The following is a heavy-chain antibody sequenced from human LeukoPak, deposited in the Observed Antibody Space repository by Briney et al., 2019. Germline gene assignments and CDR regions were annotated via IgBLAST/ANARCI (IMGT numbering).Heavy chain of an antibody. D-gene: IGHD4-23*01. V-gene: IGHV3-9*03. CDR3: AKAMTTVVTGAFDI. Sequence: GRSLRLSCAASGFTFDDYAMHWVRQAPGKGLEWVSGISWNSGSIGYADSVKGRFTISRDNAKNSLYLQMNSLRAEDMALYYCAKAMTTVVTGAFDIRGQGTMVTVSS. CDR2: ISWNSGSI. CDR1: GFTFDDYA. J-gene: IGHJ3*02.